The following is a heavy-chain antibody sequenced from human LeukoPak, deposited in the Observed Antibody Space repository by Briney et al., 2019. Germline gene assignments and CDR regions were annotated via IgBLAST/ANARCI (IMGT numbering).Heavy chain of an antibody. D-gene: IGHD3-3*01. CDR3: ARRNYDFWSDYGLDV. CDR1: DASISSYY. Sequence: SETLSLTCTVSDASISSYYWNWIRQSPGKGLEWIGFIYYVGSTHYSPSLNSRVTMSVDTSKNQISLRLSSVSAADTAIYYCARRNYDFWSDYGLDVWGQGTPVTVSS. J-gene: IGHJ6*02. V-gene: IGHV4-59*01. CDR2: IYYVGST.